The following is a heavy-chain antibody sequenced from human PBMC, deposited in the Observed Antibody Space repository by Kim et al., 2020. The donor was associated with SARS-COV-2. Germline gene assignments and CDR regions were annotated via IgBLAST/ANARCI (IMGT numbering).Heavy chain of an antibody. D-gene: IGHD4-17*01. J-gene: IGHJ4*02. CDR1: GFTFSSYW. V-gene: IGHV3-7*01. CDR2: IKQDGSEK. CDR3: ARVRTQDYVGNTDYFDY. Sequence: GGSLRLSCAASGFTFSSYWMSWVRQAPGKGLEWVANIKQDGSEKYYVDSVKGRFTISIDNAKNSLYLQMNSLRAEDTAVYYCARVRTQDYVGNTDYFDYWGQGTLVTVSS.